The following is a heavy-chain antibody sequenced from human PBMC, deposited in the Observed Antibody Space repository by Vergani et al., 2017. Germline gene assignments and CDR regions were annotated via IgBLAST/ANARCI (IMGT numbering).Heavy chain of an antibody. D-gene: IGHD3-3*01. J-gene: IGHJ4*02. CDR2: IYYSGST. CDR1: GGSISSYY. CDR3: ARTPDCWSGYSQFYFDY. Sequence: QVQLQESGPGLVKPSETLSLTCTVSGGSISSYYWSWIRQPPGKGLEWIGYIYYSGSTNYNPSLKSRVTISVDTSKNQFSLKLSSVTAADTAVYYCARTPDCWSGYSQFYFDYWGQGTLVTVSS. V-gene: IGHV4-59*08.